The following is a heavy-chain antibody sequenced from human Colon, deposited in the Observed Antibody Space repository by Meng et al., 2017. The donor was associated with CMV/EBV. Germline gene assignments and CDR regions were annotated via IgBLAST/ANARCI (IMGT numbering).Heavy chain of an antibody. D-gene: IGHD2-21*01. V-gene: IGHV3-21*01. J-gene: IGHJ4*02. CDR1: GFTFSSSP. CDR3: ARGCVTPCGGLSL. CDR2: VSSLSNDI. Sequence: GESLKISCEASGFTFSSSPMNWVRQAPGKGQEWVASVSSLSNDIYYADTVKGRFTISRDNAKKSLYLEMNSLGAEDTAVYFCARGCVTPCGGLSLWGQGTLVTVSS.